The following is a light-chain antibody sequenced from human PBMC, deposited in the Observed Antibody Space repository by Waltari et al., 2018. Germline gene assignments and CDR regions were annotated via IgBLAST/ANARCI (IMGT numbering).Light chain of an antibody. CDR2: RNN. V-gene: IGLV1-40*01. Sequence: QSILTQPTSVSGAPGQRVTISCTGSSSHIGAGHDVPWYQAFPGTAPKLLIYRNNNRPSGVPDRFSGSKSGSSASLAINGLQAEDEADYYCQSFDSNVRGGVVFGGGTKVTVL. CDR1: SSHIGAGHD. CDR3: QSFDSNVRGGVV. J-gene: IGLJ3*02.